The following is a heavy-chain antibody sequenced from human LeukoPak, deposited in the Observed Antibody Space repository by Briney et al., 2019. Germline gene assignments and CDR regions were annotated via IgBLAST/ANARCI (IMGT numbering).Heavy chain of an antibody. CDR3: ERDRGYKGHYFDY. CDR1: GYTFTSYA. D-gene: IGHD3-10*01. V-gene: IGHV1-3*01. J-gene: IGHJ4*02. CDR2: INAGNGNT. Sequence: EASVTVSCTASGYTFTSYAMHWVRQAPGQRLEWMGWINAGNGNTKYSQKFQGRVTITRDTSASTAYMELSSLRSEDTAVYYCERDRGYKGHYFDYWGQGTLVTVSS.